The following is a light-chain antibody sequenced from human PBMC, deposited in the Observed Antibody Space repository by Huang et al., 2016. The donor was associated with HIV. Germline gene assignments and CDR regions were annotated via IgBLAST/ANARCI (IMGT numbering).Light chain of an antibody. CDR1: QSLLHSTGHNY. J-gene: IGKJ1*01. CDR3: MQGLQTWT. Sequence: DIVMVQSPASLSVTPGEAASITCRSSQSLLHSTGHNYLDWYWQKPGQSPQLLIYLGSTRASGVTDRFSGSGSGTDFTLRINRVEAGDVGVYYCMQGLQTWTFGQGTKVEI. V-gene: IGKV2-28*01. CDR2: LGS.